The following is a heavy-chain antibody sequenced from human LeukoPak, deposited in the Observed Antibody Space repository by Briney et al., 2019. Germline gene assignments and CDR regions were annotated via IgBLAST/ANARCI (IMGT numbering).Heavy chain of an antibody. CDR1: GGSISSYY. D-gene: IGHD4-17*01. Sequence: PSETLSLTCTVSGGSISSYYWSWLRQPAGKGLEWIGRIYTSGSTNYNPSLKSRVTMSVDTSKNQFSLQLSSVTAADAAVYYCARWDFYGDYVDYWGQGTLVTVSS. CDR3: ARWDFYGDYVDY. CDR2: IYTSGST. J-gene: IGHJ4*02. V-gene: IGHV4-4*07.